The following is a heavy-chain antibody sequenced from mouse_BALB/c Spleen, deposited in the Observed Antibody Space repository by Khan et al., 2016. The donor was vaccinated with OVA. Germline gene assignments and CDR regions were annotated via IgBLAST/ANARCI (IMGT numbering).Heavy chain of an antibody. V-gene: IGHV1-87*01. Sequence: VKLQESGAELARPGASVKLSCKASGYTFTSYWMQWVKQRPGRGLEGIGPIYPGDVDTRHLQSLRGKATCTAVKSSSTAYMQLSSLASEDSAVYYCAIDWDWAMDYWGQGTSVTVSS. D-gene: IGHD4-1*01. CDR2: IYPGDVDT. CDR3: AIDWDWAMDY. CDR1: GYTFTSYW. J-gene: IGHJ4*01.